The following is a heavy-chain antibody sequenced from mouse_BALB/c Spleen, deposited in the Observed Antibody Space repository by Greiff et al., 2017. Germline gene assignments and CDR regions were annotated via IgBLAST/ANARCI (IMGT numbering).Heavy chain of an antibody. D-gene: IGHD2-2*01. CDR3: ARRHYGYDGFAY. J-gene: IGHJ3*01. V-gene: IGHV14-3*02. Sequence: DVQLQESGAELVKPGASVKLSCTASGFNIKDTYMHWVKQRPEQGLEWIGRIDPANGNTKYDPKFQGKATITADTSSNTAYLQLSSLTSEDTAVYYCARRHYGYDGFAYWGQGTLVTVSA. CDR1: GFNIKDTY. CDR2: IDPANGNT.